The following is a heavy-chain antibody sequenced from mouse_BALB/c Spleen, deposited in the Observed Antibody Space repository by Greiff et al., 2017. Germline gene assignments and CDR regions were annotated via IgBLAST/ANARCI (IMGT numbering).Heavy chain of an antibody. CDR1: GYTFTSYY. CDR2: INPSNGGT. Sequence: VQLQQSGAELVKPGASVKLSCKASGYTFTSYYMYWVKQRPGQGLEWNGEINPSNGGTNFNEKFKSKATLTVDKSSSTAYMQLSSLTSEDSAVYYCTTGYSYYYAMDYWGQGTSVTVSS. J-gene: IGHJ4*01. CDR3: TTGYSYYYAMDY. V-gene: IGHV1S81*02. D-gene: IGHD2-3*01.